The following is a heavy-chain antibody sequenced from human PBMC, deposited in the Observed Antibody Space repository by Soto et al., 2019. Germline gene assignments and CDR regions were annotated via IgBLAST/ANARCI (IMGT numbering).Heavy chain of an antibody. CDR2: ISTSPSTI. V-gene: IGHV3-11*01. D-gene: IGHD3-3*02. CDR1: GFTFSDFY. Sequence: PGGSLRLSCAASGFTFSDFYMSWIRQAPGTGLEWLSYISTSPSTIYYADSVKGRFTISRDNAKNSLYLQMNSLRAEDTAVYYCVRHFWSGYSDYWRQGTLVTVSS. J-gene: IGHJ4*02. CDR3: VRHFWSGYSDY.